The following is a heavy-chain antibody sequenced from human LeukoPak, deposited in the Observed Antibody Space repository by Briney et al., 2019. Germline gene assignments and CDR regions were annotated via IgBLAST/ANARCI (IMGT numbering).Heavy chain of an antibody. D-gene: IGHD3-22*01. CDR3: ARERGPEPDSSGYRWFDP. V-gene: IGHV1-69*04. J-gene: IGHJ5*02. CDR1: GGTFSSYA. CDR2: IIPILGIA. Sequence: ASVKVSCKASGGTFSSYAISWVRQAPGQGLEWMGRIIPILGIANYAQKFQGRVTITADKSTSTAYMELSSLRSEDTAVYYCARERGPEPDSSGYRWFDPWGQGTLVTVSS.